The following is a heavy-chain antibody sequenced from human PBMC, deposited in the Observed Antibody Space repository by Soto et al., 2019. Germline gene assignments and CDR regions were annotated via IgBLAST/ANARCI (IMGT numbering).Heavy chain of an antibody. Sequence: SVKVSCKASGGTFSSYTISWVRQAPGQGLEWMGRIIPILGIANYAQKFQGRVTITADKSTSTAYMELSSLRSEDTAVYYCARDDSGFSGSHYIDYFNYWGQGALVTVSS. J-gene: IGHJ4*02. D-gene: IGHD1-26*01. V-gene: IGHV1-69*04. CDR3: ARDDSGFSGSHYIDYFNY. CDR1: GGTFSSYT. CDR2: IIPILGIA.